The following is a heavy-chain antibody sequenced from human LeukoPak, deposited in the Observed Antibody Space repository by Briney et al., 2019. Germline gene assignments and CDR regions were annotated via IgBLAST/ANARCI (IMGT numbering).Heavy chain of an antibody. D-gene: IGHD3-10*01. CDR3: ARGDYEGSENWFDP. V-gene: IGHV4-4*07. CDR1: GGSISSYY. Sequence: SETLSLTCTVSGGSISSYYWSWIRQPAGKGLEWIGCIYTSGRTNYNPSLKSRVTLSVYPSKNQSCLKLSSVTAADTAVYYCARGDYEGSENWFDPCGQGTLGSVSS. CDR2: IYTSGRT. J-gene: IGHJ5*02.